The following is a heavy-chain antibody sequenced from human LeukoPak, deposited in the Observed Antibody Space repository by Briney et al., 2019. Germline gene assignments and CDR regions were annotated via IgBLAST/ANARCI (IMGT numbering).Heavy chain of an antibody. D-gene: IGHD3-10*01. CDR1: GGSFSGYY. CDR3: ARPITMVRGVISGY. V-gene: IGHV4-34*01. CDR2: INHSGST. Sequence: SETLSLTCAVYGGSFSGYYWSWIRQPPGKGLEWIGEINHSGSTNYNPSLKSRVTISVDTSKNQFSLKLSSVTAADTAVYYCARPITMVRGVISGYWGQGTLVTVSS. J-gene: IGHJ4*02.